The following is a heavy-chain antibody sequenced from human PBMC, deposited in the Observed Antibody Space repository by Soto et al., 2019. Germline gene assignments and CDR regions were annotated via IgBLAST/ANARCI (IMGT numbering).Heavy chain of an antibody. D-gene: IGHD3-22*01. CDR3: ARHVYHSARTGYMAY. CDR1: GGSISSISYY. J-gene: IGHJ1*01. Sequence: SETLSLTCTVTGGSISSISYYWGWIRQAPGKGLEWIGSIYYSGSTYYNPSLKSRVTISVDTSKNQFSLKLSSVTAADTAVYYWARHVYHSARTGYMAYSAQCPPVIVS. V-gene: IGHV4-39*01. CDR2: IYYSGST.